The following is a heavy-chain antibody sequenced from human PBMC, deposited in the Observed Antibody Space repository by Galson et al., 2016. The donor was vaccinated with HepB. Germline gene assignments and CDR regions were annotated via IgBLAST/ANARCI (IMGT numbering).Heavy chain of an antibody. V-gene: IGHV1-69*05. D-gene: IGHD2-15*01. CDR2: IIPIFGTE. CDR1: GVTFTSFA. Sequence: SVKVSCEASGVTFTSFALSWVRQAPGKGLEWMAGIIPIFGTENYAQQFQGRGTITTDNSTDTTYLKLSSLRSEDTAVYYCAKGRRTGGPWTDPWGQGTRVTVSS. CDR3: AKGRRTGGPWTDP. J-gene: IGHJ5*02.